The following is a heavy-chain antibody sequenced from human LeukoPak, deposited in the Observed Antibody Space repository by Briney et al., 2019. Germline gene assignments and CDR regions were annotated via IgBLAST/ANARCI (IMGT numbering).Heavy chain of an antibody. V-gene: IGHV4-59*01. CDR2: IYYSGST. J-gene: IGHJ4*02. D-gene: IGHD2-2*01. Sequence: SETLSLTCTVSGGSISSYYWSWIRQPPGKGLEWIGYIYYSGSTNYNPSLKSRVTISVDTSKNQFSLKLSSVTAADTAVYYCARDLEDIVVVPAAPNDLDYWGQGTLVTVSS. CDR3: ARDLEDIVVVPAAPNDLDY. CDR1: GGSISSYY.